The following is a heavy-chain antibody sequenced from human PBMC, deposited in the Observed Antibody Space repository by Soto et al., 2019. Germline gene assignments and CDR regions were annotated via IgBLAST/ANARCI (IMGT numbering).Heavy chain of an antibody. CDR3: ASLTYYYVEDAFDI. CDR2: IYYSGST. V-gene: IGHV4-30-4*01. J-gene: IGHJ3*02. CDR1: GGSISSGDYY. Sequence: SETLSLTCTVSGGSISSGDYYWSWIRQPPGKGLEWIGYIYYSGSTYYNPSLKSRVTISVDTSKNQFSLKLSSVTAADTAVYYCASLTYYYVEDAFDIWGQGTMVTVSS. D-gene: IGHD3-10*02.